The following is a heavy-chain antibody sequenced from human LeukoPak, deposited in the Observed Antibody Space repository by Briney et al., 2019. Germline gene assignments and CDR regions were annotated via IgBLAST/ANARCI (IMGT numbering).Heavy chain of an antibody. Sequence: ASVTVSCTASGYTFTSYGISWVRQAPGQGLEWMGWISAYNGNTNYAQKLQGRVTMTTDTSTSTAYMELRSLRSDDTAVYYCARSLGSYYYDSSGYDPDFDYWGQGTLVTVSS. D-gene: IGHD3-22*01. CDR2: ISAYNGNT. V-gene: IGHV1-18*01. CDR3: ARSLGSYYYDSSGYDPDFDY. CDR1: GYTFTSYG. J-gene: IGHJ4*02.